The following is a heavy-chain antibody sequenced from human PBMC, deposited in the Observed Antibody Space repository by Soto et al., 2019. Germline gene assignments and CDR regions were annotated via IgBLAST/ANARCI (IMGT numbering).Heavy chain of an antibody. D-gene: IGHD6-13*01. CDR2: INAGNGNT. Sequence: ASLKVSFKASGYTFTSYYIHWVRQAPGQGLEWMGWINAGNGNTKYSQKYQGRVTITRDTSAPTAYMELSSLRSDDTAVYYFLRVRLRQQLVSYYSYMHVWGKGTTITV. V-gene: IGHV1-3*01. CDR3: LRVRLRQQLVSYYSYMHV. CDR1: GYTFTSYY. J-gene: IGHJ6*03.